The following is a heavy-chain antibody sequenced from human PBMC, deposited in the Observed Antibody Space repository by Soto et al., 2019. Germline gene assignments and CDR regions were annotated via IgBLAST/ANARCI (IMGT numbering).Heavy chain of an antibody. V-gene: IGHV3-30*18. Sequence: PGGALRLSCAVSGFPLEKYGMNWVLQAPGKGLEWVAVISYDGSNKYYADSVKGRFTISTDNSKNTLYLQMNSLRAEDTAVYYCAKDTDYYDSIGYWASGMDVWGQGTTVTVSS. D-gene: IGHD3-22*01. CDR2: ISYDGSNK. J-gene: IGHJ6*02. CDR3: AKDTDYYDSIGYWASGMDV. CDR1: GFPLEKYG.